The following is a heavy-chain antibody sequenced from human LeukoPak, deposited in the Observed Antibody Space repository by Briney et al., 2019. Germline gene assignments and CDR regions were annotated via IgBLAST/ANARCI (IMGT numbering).Heavy chain of an antibody. CDR1: GFTFSSTY. Sequence: GGSLILSCADSGFTFSSTYMTWVRQVPGKGLEWVANIKADGSEKYYVDSVKGRFTIARDNAKNSLYLQMNGLRAEDTAVYYCARGRGWLVDFWGQGTLVTVSS. V-gene: IGHV3-7*05. J-gene: IGHJ4*02. CDR3: ARGRGWLVDF. D-gene: IGHD6-19*01. CDR2: IKADGSEK.